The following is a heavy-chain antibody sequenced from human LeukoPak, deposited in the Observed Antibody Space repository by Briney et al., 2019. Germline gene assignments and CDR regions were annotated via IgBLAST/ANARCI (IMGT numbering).Heavy chain of an antibody. CDR1: GFTFSSYS. Sequence: GGSLRLSCAASGFTFSSYSMNWVRQAPGKGLVWVSRIYSDGSRTTYADSVKGRFTISGDNAKNTLYLQMNRPRAEDTAVYYCARSGRGGAFDIWGQGTMVTVSS. D-gene: IGHD1-26*01. CDR3: ARSGRGGAFDI. CDR2: IYSDGSRT. V-gene: IGHV3-74*01. J-gene: IGHJ3*02.